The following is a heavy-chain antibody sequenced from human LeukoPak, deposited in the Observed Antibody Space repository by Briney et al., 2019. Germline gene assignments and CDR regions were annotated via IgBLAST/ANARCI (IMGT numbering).Heavy chain of an antibody. Sequence: GGSLRLSCAASGFTFRNYWMHWVRQAPGKGLVWVSRIDIDGSSTTYADSVKGRFTISRDNAKNTLFLQMNSLRAEDKAVYYCVRGSNYYFDYWGQGTLVTVSS. V-gene: IGHV3-74*01. CDR1: GFTFRNYW. CDR3: VRGSNYYFDY. CDR2: IDIDGSST. D-gene: IGHD1-26*01. J-gene: IGHJ4*02.